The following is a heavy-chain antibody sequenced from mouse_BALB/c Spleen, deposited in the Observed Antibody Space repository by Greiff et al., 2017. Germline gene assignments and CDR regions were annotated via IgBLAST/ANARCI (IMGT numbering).Heavy chain of an antibody. D-gene: IGHD1-1*01. CDR3: ARQYYGSSYDYAMDY. V-gene: IGHV5-6*02. CDR2: ISSGGSYT. Sequence: EVKLVESGGDLVKPGGSLKLSCAASGFTFSSYGMSWVRQTPDKRLEWVATISSGGSYTYYPDSVKGRFTISSDNAKNTLYLQMSSLKSEDTAMYYCARQYYGSSYDYAMDYWGQGTSVTVSS. J-gene: IGHJ4*01. CDR1: GFTFSSYG.